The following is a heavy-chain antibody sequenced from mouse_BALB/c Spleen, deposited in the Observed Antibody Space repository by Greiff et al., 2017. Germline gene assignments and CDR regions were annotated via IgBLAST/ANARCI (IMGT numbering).Heavy chain of an antibody. CDR1: GYAFSSYW. Sequence: QVQLQQSGAELVRPGSSVKISCKASGYAFSSYWMNWVKQRPGQGLEWIGQIYPGDGDTNYNGKFKGKATLTADKSSSTAYMQLSSLTSEDSAVYFCARGGTVVVDYWGQGTTLTVSS. CDR2: IYPGDGDT. J-gene: IGHJ2*01. V-gene: IGHV1-80*01. D-gene: IGHD1-1*01. CDR3: ARGGTVVVDY.